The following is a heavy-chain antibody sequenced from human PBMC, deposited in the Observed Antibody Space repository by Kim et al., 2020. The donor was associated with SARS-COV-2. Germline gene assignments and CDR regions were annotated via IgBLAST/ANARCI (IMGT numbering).Heavy chain of an antibody. Sequence: GGSLRLSCAASGFTFSSYAMSWVRQAPGKGLEWVSGISRSGGSTYYADSVKGRFTISRDTSKNKLYLRMNSLRVEDTAVYYCARDSVAHDAFDVWGQGTLVTVSS. CDR1: GFTFSSYA. CDR3: ARDSVAHDAFDV. D-gene: IGHD2-15*01. V-gene: IGHV3-23*01. CDR2: ISRSGGST. J-gene: IGHJ3*01.